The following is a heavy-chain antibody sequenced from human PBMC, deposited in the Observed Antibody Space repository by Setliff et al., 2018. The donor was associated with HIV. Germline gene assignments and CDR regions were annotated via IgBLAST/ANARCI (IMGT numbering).Heavy chain of an antibody. V-gene: IGHV4-4*07. CDR1: GDSVSGYY. D-gene: IGHD3-22*01. CDR2: VHNSAGS. CDR3: ARDRIEVLADSPHDVFDI. J-gene: IGHJ3*02. Sequence: SETLSLTCAASGDSVSGYYWGWIRQPAGRGLEWIGRVHNSAGSNYNPSLKSRVTMSVDTAKNQLSLKLTAVSAADTAVYYCARDRIEVLADSPHDVFDIWGRGIMVTVSS.